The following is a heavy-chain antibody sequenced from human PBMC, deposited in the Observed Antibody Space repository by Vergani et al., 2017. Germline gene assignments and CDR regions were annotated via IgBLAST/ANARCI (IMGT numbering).Heavy chain of an antibody. J-gene: IGHJ3*02. CDR2: IYTSGST. CDR1: GGSTSSGSYY. V-gene: IGHV4-61*02. CDR3: ARAVAGTGGAFDI. Sequence: QVQLQESGPGLVKPSQTLSLTCTVSGGSTSSGSYYWSWIRQPAGKGLEWIGRIYTSGSTHYNPSLKSRVTISVDTSKNKFSLKLSSVTAADTAVYYCARAVAGTGGAFDIWGQGTMVTVSS. D-gene: IGHD6-19*01.